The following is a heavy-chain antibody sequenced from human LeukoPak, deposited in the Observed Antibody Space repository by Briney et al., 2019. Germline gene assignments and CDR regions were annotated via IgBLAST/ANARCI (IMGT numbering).Heavy chain of an antibody. D-gene: IGHD3-10*01. CDR1: GFTFSSYS. V-gene: IGHV3-21*01. CDR3: ARDSRVVRGVISAFDI. J-gene: IGHJ3*02. CDR2: ISSSSSYI. Sequence: PGGSLRLSCAASGFTFSSYSMNWVRQAPGKGLEWVSSISSSSSYIYYADSVKGRFTISRDSAKNSLYLQMNSLRAEDTAVYYCARDSRVVRGVISAFDIWGQGTMVTVSS.